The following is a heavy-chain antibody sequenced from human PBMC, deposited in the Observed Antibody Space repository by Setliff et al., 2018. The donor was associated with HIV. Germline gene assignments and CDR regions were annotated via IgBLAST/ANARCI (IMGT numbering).Heavy chain of an antibody. V-gene: IGHV4-59*01. Sequence: SETLSLTCTVSGGSISSYYWSWIRQPPGKGLEWIGYIYYTGTTKYNPSLKCRVTISIDTSKNQFSLKLTSVTAADTAVYYCAREWLQHTGDDAFDVWGQGTMVTVSS. CDR2: IYYTGTT. CDR3: AREWLQHTGDDAFDV. CDR1: GGSISSYY. J-gene: IGHJ3*01. D-gene: IGHD5-12*01.